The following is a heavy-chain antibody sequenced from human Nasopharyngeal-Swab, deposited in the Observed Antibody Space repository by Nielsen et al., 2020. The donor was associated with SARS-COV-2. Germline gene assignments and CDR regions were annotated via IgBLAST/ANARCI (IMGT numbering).Heavy chain of an antibody. D-gene: IGHD2-2*01. CDR3: ARDKGIQYCSSTSCYESMIDYYGMDV. CDR2: ISSSSSYI. Sequence: GESLKISCAASGFTFSSYSMNWVRQAPGKGLEWVSSISSSSSYIYYADSVKSRFTISRDNAKNSLYLQMNSLRAEDTAVYYCARDKGIQYCSSTSCYESMIDYYGMDVWGQGTTVTVS. J-gene: IGHJ6*02. CDR1: GFTFSSYS. V-gene: IGHV3-21*01.